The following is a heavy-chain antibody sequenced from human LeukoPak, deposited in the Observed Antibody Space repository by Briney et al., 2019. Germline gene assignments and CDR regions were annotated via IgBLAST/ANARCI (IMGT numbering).Heavy chain of an antibody. J-gene: IGHJ4*02. D-gene: IGHD2-21*02. Sequence: ASVNVSCKASGYTFTGYYIHWVRQAPGQGLEWMGWMNPNSGNTGYAQKFQGRVTMTRNTSISTAYMELSSLRSEDTAVYYCARAVRRGNCGGDCYYFDYWGQGTLVTVSS. V-gene: IGHV1-8*02. CDR1: GYTFTGYY. CDR2: MNPNSGNT. CDR3: ARAVRRGNCGGDCYYFDY.